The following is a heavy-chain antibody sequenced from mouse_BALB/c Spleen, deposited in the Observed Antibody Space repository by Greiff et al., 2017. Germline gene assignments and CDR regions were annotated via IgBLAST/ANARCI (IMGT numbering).Heavy chain of an antibody. D-gene: IGHD4-1*01. V-gene: IGHV5-12-1*01. CDR1: GFAFSSYD. CDR2: ISSGGGST. J-gene: IGHJ2*01. Sequence: DVQLVESGGGLVKPGGSLKLSCAASGFAFSSYDMSWVRQTPEKRLEWVAYISSGGGSTYYPDTVKGRFTISRDNAKNTLYLQMSSLKSEDTAMYYCARHGTAFDYWGQGTTLTVSS. CDR3: ARHGTAFDY.